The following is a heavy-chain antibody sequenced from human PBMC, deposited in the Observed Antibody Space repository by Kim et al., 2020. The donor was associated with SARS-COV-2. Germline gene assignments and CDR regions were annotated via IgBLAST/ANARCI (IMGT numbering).Heavy chain of an antibody. V-gene: IGHV1-69*13. CDR1: GGTFSSYA. CDR2: IIPIFGTA. CDR3: ARGNSLENYDIFVHERDYYYYGMDV. D-gene: IGHD3-9*01. Sequence: SVKVSCKASGGTFSSYAISWVRQAPGQGLEWMGGIIPIFGTANYAQKFQGRVTITADESTSTAYMELSSLRSEDTAVYYCARGNSLENYDIFVHERDYYYYGMDVWGQGTTVTVSS. J-gene: IGHJ6*02.